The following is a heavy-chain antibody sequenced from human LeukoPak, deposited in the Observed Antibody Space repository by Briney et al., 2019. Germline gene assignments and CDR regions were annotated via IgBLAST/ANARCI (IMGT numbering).Heavy chain of an antibody. V-gene: IGHV3-53*01. CDR2: IYTGGGT. CDR3: ARASSYYYDSGGPD. Sequence: GGSLRLSCAVSGFTVSSNYMIWVRQAPGQGLEWVSVIYTGGGTYYADSVKGRFTISRDNSENTLYLQMNSLRVEDTAVYYCARASSYYYDSGGPDWGQGTLVTVSS. J-gene: IGHJ4*02. CDR1: GFTVSSNY. D-gene: IGHD3-22*01.